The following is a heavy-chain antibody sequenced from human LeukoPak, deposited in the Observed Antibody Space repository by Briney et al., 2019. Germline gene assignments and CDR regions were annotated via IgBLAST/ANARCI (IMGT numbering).Heavy chain of an antibody. V-gene: IGHV3-64D*06. Sequence: GGSLRLSCSASGFTFSSYTIHWARQAPGKGLEFVSAITNNGGNTYYADSVKGRFTITRDNSKNTVYLQMSSLRAEDTAVYYCVIVRGYFDSSGSDYWGQGTLVTVSS. CDR2: ITNNGGNT. D-gene: IGHD3-9*01. CDR3: VIVRGYFDSSGSDY. J-gene: IGHJ4*02. CDR1: GFTFSSYT.